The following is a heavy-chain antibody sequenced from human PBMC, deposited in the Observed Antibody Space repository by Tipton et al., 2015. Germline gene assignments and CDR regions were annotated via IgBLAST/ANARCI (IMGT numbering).Heavy chain of an antibody. J-gene: IGHJ4*02. V-gene: IGHV1-18*01. CDR1: GYSFTSYG. D-gene: IGHD4-23*01. CDR3: ARDNYGGNSGFFDY. Sequence: QVQLVQSGAEVKKPGESLKISCKGSGYSFTSYGLSWVRQAPGQGLEWMGWISAYDGNTDYAQKFQGRVTMTTDTSTSTAYMELRSLKSDDTAVYYCARDNYGGNSGFFDYWGQGTLVTVSS. CDR2: ISAYDGNT.